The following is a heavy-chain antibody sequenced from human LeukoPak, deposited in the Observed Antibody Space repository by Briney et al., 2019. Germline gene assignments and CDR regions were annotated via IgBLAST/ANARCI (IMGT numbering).Heavy chain of an antibody. Sequence: QSGGSLRLSCAASGFTFDDYTMHWVRQAPGKGLEWVSLISWDGGSTYYADSVKGRFTISRDNSKNTLYLQMNSLRAEDTAVYYCAKDWERTGIAAAGTDYWGQGTLVTVSS. CDR1: GFTFDDYT. V-gene: IGHV3-43*01. D-gene: IGHD6-13*01. CDR2: ISWDGGST. J-gene: IGHJ4*02. CDR3: AKDWERTGIAAAGTDY.